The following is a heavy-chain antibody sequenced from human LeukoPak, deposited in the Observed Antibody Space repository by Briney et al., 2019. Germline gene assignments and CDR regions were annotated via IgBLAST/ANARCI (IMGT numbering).Heavy chain of an antibody. J-gene: IGHJ6*02. CDR2: IWYDATAQ. CDR3: ARAETDSQRKSGTWFAMDV. Sequence: PGGSLRLSCAASGFTFRRYGMHWVRQAPGKGLEWLAIIWYDATAQYYADSVKGRFTISRDNSKNTVYLQMNSLRVEDTALYYCARAETDSQRKSGTWFAMDVWGQGTTVTVPS. V-gene: IGHV3-33*01. CDR1: GFTFRRYG. D-gene: IGHD1-26*01.